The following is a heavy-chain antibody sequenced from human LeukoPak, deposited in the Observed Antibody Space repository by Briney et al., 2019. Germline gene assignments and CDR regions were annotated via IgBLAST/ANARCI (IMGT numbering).Heavy chain of an antibody. V-gene: IGHV4-59*12. J-gene: IGHJ5*02. Sequence: PSETLSLTCTVSGGSISSYYWSWIRQPPGKGLEWIGYIYYSGSTNYNPSLKSRVTISVDTSKSQFSLKLSSVTAADTAVYYCARDVTGTTYWFDPWGQGTLVTVSS. CDR2: IYYSGST. CDR1: GGSISSYY. CDR3: ARDVTGTTYWFDP. D-gene: IGHD1-1*01.